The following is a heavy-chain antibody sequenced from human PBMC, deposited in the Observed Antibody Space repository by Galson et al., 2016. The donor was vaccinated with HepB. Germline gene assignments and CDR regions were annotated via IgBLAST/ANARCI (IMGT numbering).Heavy chain of an antibody. CDR3: ARPPYSNGWSGAFDI. J-gene: IGHJ3*02. Sequence: QSGAEVKKPGESLKISCKGSGYSFAIYWIGWVRQMPGKGLEWMGVIYPDDSDTRYSPSFEGKVTISVDKSISTAYLQWSSLKASDTAMYYCARPPYSNGWSGAFDIWGQGTMVTVSS. V-gene: IGHV5-51*01. CDR2: IYPDDSDT. D-gene: IGHD6-13*01. CDR1: GYSFAIYW.